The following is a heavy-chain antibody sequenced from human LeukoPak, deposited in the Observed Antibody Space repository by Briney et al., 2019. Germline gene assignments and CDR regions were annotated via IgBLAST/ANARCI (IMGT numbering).Heavy chain of an antibody. CDR2: IKEDGSER. CDR3: ARDDGFSCYSY. V-gene: IGHV3-7*01. D-gene: IGHD3/OR15-3a*01. J-gene: IGHJ4*02. Sequence: GGSLRLSCEGSAFIFSGHWMNWVRQTPGKGLEWVASIKEDGSERQYVDSVKGRFIISRDNAKNSLYLQMNSLTAEDTAIYYCARDDGFSCYSYWGQGTLVTVSS. CDR1: AFIFSGHW.